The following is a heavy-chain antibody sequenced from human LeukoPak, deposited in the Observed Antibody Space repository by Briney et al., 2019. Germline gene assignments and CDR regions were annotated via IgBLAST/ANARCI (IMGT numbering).Heavy chain of an antibody. CDR3: AKAWDFDY. V-gene: IGHV3-9*01. D-gene: IGHD3-16*01. Sequence: GGSLRLSCAASGFTFDDYAMHWVRQAPGKGLEWVSGISWNSGSIGYADSVKGRFTISRDNAKNSLYLQMNSLGAEDTALYYCAKAWDFDYWGQGTLVTVSS. CDR1: GFTFDDYA. J-gene: IGHJ4*02. CDR2: ISWNSGSI.